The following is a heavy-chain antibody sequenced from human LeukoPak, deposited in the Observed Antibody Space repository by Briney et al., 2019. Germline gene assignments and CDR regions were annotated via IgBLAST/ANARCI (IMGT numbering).Heavy chain of an antibody. CDR2: INPNSGGT. Sequence: GASVKVSCKASGYTFTVYYMHWVRQASGQGLEYMGWINPNSGGTNYAQNFQGRVTMTRDTSITTAYMELSRLTSDDTAVYYCARDRGDPYSFDYWGQGTMLPVFS. V-gene: IGHV1-2*02. J-gene: IGHJ4*02. CDR1: GYTFTVYY. CDR3: ARDRGDPYSFDY. D-gene: IGHD2-21*01.